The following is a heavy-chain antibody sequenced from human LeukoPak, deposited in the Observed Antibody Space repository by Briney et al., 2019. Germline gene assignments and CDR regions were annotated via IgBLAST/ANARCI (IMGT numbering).Heavy chain of an antibody. Sequence: GGSLRLSCAASGFAFSRYWMSWVRQAPGKGLDWVANINQRGSEKYYAGSVKGRFTISRDNAKNSVSRQMNSLRAEDTAVYYCARLDIDGSGRGRYSNDCWGQGTLVTVSS. CDR2: INQRGSEK. CDR1: GFAFSRYW. J-gene: IGHJ4*02. CDR3: ARLDIDGSGRGRYSNDC. V-gene: IGHV3-7*01. D-gene: IGHD1-26*01.